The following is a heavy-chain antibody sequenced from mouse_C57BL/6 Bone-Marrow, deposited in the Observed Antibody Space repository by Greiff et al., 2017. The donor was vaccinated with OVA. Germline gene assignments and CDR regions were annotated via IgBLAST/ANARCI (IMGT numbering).Heavy chain of an antibody. CDR3: ARRGYYGSSYNYAMDY. J-gene: IGHJ4*01. CDR2: ISNLAYSI. D-gene: IGHD1-1*01. CDR1: GFTFSDYG. Sequence: EVKLVESGGGLVQPGGSLKLSCAASGFTFSDYGLAWVRQAPRKGPEWVAFISNLAYSIYYADTVTGRFTISRENAKNTRYREMSSLRSEDTAMYYCARRGYYGSSYNYAMDYWGQGTSVTVSS. V-gene: IGHV5-15*01.